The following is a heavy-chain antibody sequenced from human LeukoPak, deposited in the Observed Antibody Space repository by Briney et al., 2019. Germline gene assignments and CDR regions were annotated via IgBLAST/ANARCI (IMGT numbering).Heavy chain of an antibody. CDR2: IWYDRSNK. J-gene: IGHJ4*02. CDR3: ARVGSELALDY. CDR1: GFTFSSYG. Sequence: GRSLRLSCAASGFTFSSYGMHWVRQAPGKGLEWVAVIWYDRSNKYYADSVKGRFTISRDNSKNTLYLQMNSLRAEDTAVYYCARVGSELALDYWGQGTLVTVSS. D-gene: IGHD3-10*01. V-gene: IGHV3-33*01.